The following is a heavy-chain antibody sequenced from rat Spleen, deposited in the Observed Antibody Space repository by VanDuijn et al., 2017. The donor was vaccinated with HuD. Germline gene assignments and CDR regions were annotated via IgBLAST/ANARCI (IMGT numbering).Heavy chain of an antibody. CDR1: GFTFNNYW. V-gene: IGHV5-29*01. J-gene: IGHJ2*01. D-gene: IGHD1-11*01. Sequence: EVQLVESDGGLVQPGRSLKLSCAASGFTFNNYWMYWIRQAPGKGLEWVATISSDGRRNYYRDSVKGRFTISRDNAKSSLYLQMDSLRSEDTATYYCTTRDGGFPHWGQGVMVTVSS. CDR2: ISSDGRRN. CDR3: TTRDGGFPH.